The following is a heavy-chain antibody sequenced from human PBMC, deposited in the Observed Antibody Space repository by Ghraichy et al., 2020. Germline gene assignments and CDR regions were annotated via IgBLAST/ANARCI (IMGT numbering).Heavy chain of an antibody. Sequence: SQTLSLTCSVSGGSLTHYYWSWVRQPPGKGLEWIGYIYYSGGTTYNPSLQSRVTISADTSKNQFSLKLTSVTAADTAVYYCAREAYLDDSGGYYFSNGFEIWGQGTMVNVSS. J-gene: IGHJ3*02. D-gene: IGHD3-22*01. CDR2: IYYSGGT. V-gene: IGHV4-59*01. CDR3: AREAYLDDSGGYYFSNGFEI. CDR1: GGSLTHYY.